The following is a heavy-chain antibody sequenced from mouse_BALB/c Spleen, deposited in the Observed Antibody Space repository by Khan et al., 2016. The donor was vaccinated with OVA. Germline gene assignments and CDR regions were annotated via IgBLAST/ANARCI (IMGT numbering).Heavy chain of an antibody. CDR2: ISSGGSYT. J-gene: IGHJ3*01. Sequence: VQLKESGGDLVKPGGSLKLSCAASGFTFSTYGMSWVRQTPDKRLEWVATISSGGSYTYYPDNVKGRFTISRDNAKNTLYLQMSSLKSEDTAMYYGARLAYYYNSEGFAYWGQGTLVTVSA. V-gene: IGHV5-6*01. CDR3: ARLAYYYNSEGFAY. D-gene: IGHD1-1*01. CDR1: GFTFSTYG.